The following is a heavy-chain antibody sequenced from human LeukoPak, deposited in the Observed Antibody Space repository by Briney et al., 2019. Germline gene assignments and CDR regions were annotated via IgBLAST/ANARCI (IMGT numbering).Heavy chain of an antibody. Sequence: GGSLRLSCAASGFTFSSYRMHWVRQAPGKGLVWVSRINSDGSSTSYADSVKGRFTISRDNAKNTLYLQMNSLRAEDTAVYYCARAPPPTYYYDSSGYYYPFDYWGQGTLVTVSS. V-gene: IGHV3-74*01. CDR3: ARAPPPTYYYDSSGYYYPFDY. CDR2: INSDGSST. CDR1: GFTFSSYR. D-gene: IGHD3-22*01. J-gene: IGHJ4*02.